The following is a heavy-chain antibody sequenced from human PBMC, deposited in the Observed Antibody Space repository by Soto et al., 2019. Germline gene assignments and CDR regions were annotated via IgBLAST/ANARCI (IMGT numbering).Heavy chain of an antibody. CDR3: ARGRRYCSSTSCYLLAYYYYYYMDV. CDR2: INHSGST. J-gene: IGHJ6*03. V-gene: IGHV4-34*01. D-gene: IGHD2-2*01. CDR1: GGSFSGYY. Sequence: SETLSLTCAVYGGSFSGYYWSWIRQPPGKGLEWIGEINHSGSTNYNPSLKSRVTISVDTSKNQFSLKLSSVTAADTAVYYCARGRRYCSSTSCYLLAYYYYYYMDVWGKGTTVTVSS.